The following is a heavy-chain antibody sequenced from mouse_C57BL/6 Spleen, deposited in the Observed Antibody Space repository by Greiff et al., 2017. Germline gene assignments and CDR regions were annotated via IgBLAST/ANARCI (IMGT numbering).Heavy chain of an antibody. V-gene: IGHV1-55*01. CDR2: IYPGSGST. CDR1: GYTFTSYW. D-gene: IGHD2-1*01. Sequence: VQLQQPGAELVKPGASVKMSCKASGYTFTSYWITWVKQRPGQGLEWIGDIYPGSGSTNSNEKFKSKATLTVDTSSSTAYMQLSSLTSEDSAVYYCARNNYYGDYFDYWGQGTTLTVSS. J-gene: IGHJ2*01. CDR3: ARNNYYGDYFDY.